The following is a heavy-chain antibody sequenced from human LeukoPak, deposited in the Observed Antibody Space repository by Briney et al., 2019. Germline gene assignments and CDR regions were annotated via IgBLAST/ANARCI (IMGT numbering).Heavy chain of an antibody. CDR2: IYTSGST. Sequence: PSETLSLTCTVSGGSLSNYYWSWIRQPAGKGLEWIGRIYTSGSTNYNPSLKSRVTISVDTSKNQFSLKLSSVPAADTAVYYCARGYYYDSSGYLIDYWGQGTLVTVSS. J-gene: IGHJ4*02. V-gene: IGHV4-4*07. CDR3: ARGYYYDSSGYLIDY. CDR1: GGSLSNYY. D-gene: IGHD3-22*01.